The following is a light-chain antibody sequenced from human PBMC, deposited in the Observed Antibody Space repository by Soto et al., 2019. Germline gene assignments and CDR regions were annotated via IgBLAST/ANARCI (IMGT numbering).Light chain of an antibody. CDR3: QQYNNWPSWT. CDR1: QSVSSN. V-gene: IGKV3-15*01. Sequence: EIVMTQSPATLSVSPGERATLSCRASQSVSSNLAWYQHKPGQAPRLLIYGASIRATGIPARFSGSGSGTEFTLNIISFQSEDFEVYYCQQYNNWPSWTFGQGTKVEIK. CDR2: GAS. J-gene: IGKJ1*01.